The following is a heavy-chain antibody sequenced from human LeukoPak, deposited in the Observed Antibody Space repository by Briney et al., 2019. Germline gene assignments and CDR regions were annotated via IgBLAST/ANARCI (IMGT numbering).Heavy chain of an antibody. D-gene: IGHD6-19*01. CDR2: IYYSGSA. CDR3: ARDQDPPSSLDAFDI. CDR1: GGSFSGYY. Sequence: TETLSLTCAVYGGSFSGYYWSWIRQPPGKGLEWIGSIYYSGSASYNPSLKSRVTISVDTSKNQFSLKLSSVTAADTAVYYCARDQDPPSSLDAFDIWGQGTMVTVSS. J-gene: IGHJ3*02. V-gene: IGHV4-34*01.